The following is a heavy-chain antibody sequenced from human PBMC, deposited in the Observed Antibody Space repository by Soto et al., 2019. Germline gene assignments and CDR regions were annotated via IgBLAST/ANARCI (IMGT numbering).Heavy chain of an antibody. CDR2: IYDDGSA. Sequence: PSETLSLTCTVSGGSISSSYWSWIRQPLGKGLEWLAYIYDDGSANYNPSLKSRATISLDMSKNQFSLKLTSVTAADTAVYYCARDKYCSGGSCRKNWFDPWGQGTLVTVSS. J-gene: IGHJ5*02. CDR3: ARDKYCSGGSCRKNWFDP. CDR1: GGSISSSY. D-gene: IGHD2-15*01. V-gene: IGHV4-59*01.